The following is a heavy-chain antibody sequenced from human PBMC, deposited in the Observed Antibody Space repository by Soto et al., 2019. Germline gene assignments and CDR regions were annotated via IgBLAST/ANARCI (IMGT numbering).Heavy chain of an antibody. V-gene: IGHV1-46*03. CDR2: INPSGGST. CDR1: GYTFTSYY. Sequence: ASVKVSCKASGYTFTSYYMHWVRQAPGQGLEWMGIINPSGGSTSYAQKFQGRVTMTRDTSTSTVYMELSSLRSEDTAVYYCANVTYGDYNAGDFQHWGQGTLVTVSS. D-gene: IGHD4-17*01. J-gene: IGHJ1*01. CDR3: ANVTYGDYNAGDFQH.